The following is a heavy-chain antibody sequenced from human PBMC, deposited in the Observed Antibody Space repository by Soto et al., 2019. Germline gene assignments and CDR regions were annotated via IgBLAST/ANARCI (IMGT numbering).Heavy chain of an antibody. CDR2: IYYSGST. V-gene: IGHV4-59*08. J-gene: IGHJ6*02. CDR3: ARSEYCGGDCYPGRYYYYGMDV. CDR1: GGSISSYY. Sequence: SETLSLTCTVSGGSISSYYWSWIRQPPGKGLEWIGYIYYSGSTNYNPSLKSRVTISVDTSKNQFSLKLSSVTAADTAVYYCARSEYCGGDCYPGRYYYYGMDVWGQGTTVTVSS. D-gene: IGHD2-21*02.